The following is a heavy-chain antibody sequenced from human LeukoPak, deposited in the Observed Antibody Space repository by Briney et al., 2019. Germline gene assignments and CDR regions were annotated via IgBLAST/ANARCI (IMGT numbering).Heavy chain of an antibody. Sequence: PGRSLRLSCAASGFTFSSYGMHWVRQAPGKGLEWVAVIWYDGSNKYYADSVKGRFTLSRDSSKNMVYLQMNSLKTEDTAVYYCARAIAAADRRLDYWGQGTLVTVSS. CDR1: GFTFSSYG. CDR3: ARAIAAADRRLDY. D-gene: IGHD6-25*01. J-gene: IGHJ4*02. V-gene: IGHV3-33*01. CDR2: IWYDGSNK.